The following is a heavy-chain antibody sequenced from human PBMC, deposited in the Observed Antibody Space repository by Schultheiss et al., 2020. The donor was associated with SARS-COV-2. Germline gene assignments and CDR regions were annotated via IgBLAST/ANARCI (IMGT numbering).Heavy chain of an antibody. CDR2: IYHSGST. CDR1: GGSISSYY. CDR3: ARGDRDWNYEQDAFDI. J-gene: IGHJ3*02. Sequence: SETLSLTCTVSGGSISSYYWSWIRQPPGKGLEWIGEIYHSGSTNYNPSLKSRVTISVDTSKNQFSLKLSSVTAADTAVYYCARGDRDWNYEQDAFDIWGQGTMVTVSS. D-gene: IGHD1-7*01. V-gene: IGHV4-59*01.